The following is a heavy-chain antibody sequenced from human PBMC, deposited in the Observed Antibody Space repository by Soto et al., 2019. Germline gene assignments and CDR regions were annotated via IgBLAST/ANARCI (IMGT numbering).Heavy chain of an antibody. CDR2: IYYSGST. CDR3: AGHSSSPYFFDY. Sequence: SETLSLTCTVSGGSISSFHWSWIRQPPGMGLEWIGYIYYSGSTNYNPSLKSRVTISVDTSKNQFSLKLSSVTAADTAVYYCAGHSSSPYFFDYWGQGTLVTVSS. CDR1: GGSISSFH. D-gene: IGHD6-6*01. V-gene: IGHV4-59*08. J-gene: IGHJ4*02.